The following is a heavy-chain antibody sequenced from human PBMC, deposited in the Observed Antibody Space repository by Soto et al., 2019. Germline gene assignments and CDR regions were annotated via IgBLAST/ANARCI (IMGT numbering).Heavy chain of an antibody. CDR1: GYTFTGYY. V-gene: IGHV1-2*02. CDR3: AREGRYCSSTSWYTVGDYYYYGMDV. CDR2: INPNSGGT. J-gene: IGHJ6*02. D-gene: IGHD2-2*02. Sequence: ASVKVSCKASGYTFTGYYMHWVRQAPGQGLEWMGWINPNSGGTNYAQKFQGRVTMTRDTSISTAYMGLSRLRSDDTAVYYCAREGRYCSSTSWYTVGDYYYYGMDVRGQGTTVTVSS.